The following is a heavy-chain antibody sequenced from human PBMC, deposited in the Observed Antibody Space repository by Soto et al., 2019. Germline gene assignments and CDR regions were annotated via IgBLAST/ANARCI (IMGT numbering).Heavy chain of an antibody. Sequence: GGSLRLSCAASGFTFSSYAMSWVRQAPGKGLEWVSAISGSGGSTYYADSVKGRFTISRDNSKNTLYLQMNSLRAEDTAVYYCAKARALVVVVAPFDYWGQGTLVPVSS. CDR1: GFTFSSYA. CDR2: ISGSGGST. CDR3: AKARALVVVVAPFDY. J-gene: IGHJ4*02. D-gene: IGHD2-15*01. V-gene: IGHV3-23*01.